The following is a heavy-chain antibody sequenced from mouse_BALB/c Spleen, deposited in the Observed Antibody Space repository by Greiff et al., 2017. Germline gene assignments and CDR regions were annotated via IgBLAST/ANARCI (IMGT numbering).Heavy chain of an antibody. CDR3: AREDSWFAY. CDR2: INPSSGYT. Sequence: VQLQESAAELARPGASVKMSCKASGYTFTSYTMHWVKQRPGQGLEWIGYINPSSGYTEYNQKFKDKTTLTADKSSSTAYMQLSSLTSEDSAVYYCAREDSWFAYWGQGTLVTVSA. V-gene: IGHV1-4*02. CDR1: GYTFTSYT. J-gene: IGHJ3*01.